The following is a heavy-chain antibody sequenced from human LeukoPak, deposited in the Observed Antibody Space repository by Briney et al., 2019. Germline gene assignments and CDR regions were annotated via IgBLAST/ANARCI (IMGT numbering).Heavy chain of an antibody. CDR1: GFTFSSYS. CDR2: ISSSSTI. J-gene: IGHJ4*02. CDR3: AGDTSRALDY. V-gene: IGHV3-48*01. D-gene: IGHD6-13*01. Sequence: GGSLRLSCAASGFTFSSYSMNWVRQAPGKGLEWVSYISSSSTIYYADSVKGRFTISRDNAKNSLYLQMNSLRAEDTAVYYCAGDTSRALDYWGQGTLVTVSS.